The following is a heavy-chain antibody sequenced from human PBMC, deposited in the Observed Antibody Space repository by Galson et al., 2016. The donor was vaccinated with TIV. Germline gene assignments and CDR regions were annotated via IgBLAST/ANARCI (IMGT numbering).Heavy chain of an antibody. D-gene: IGHD3-22*01. V-gene: IGHV3-23*01. Sequence: SLRLSCAASGFTFSSHAMTWVRQPPGKGLEWVSAISAGGGSTYYADSVQGRFTIPRDNSKNTKYLQMNSLRAEDTAIYYCAKVPSSGFSYYYGLDVWGQGTTVTVSS. CDR3: AKVPSSGFSYYYGLDV. CDR2: ISAGGGST. J-gene: IGHJ6*02. CDR1: GFTFSSHA.